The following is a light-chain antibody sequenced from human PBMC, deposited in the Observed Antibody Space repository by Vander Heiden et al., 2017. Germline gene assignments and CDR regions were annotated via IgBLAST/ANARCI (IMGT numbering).Light chain of an antibody. CDR3: MQALQTPYT. Sequence: DIVVTQSPLSLPVTPGEPASISCRSSQSLLHRNGYNYFHWFLQKPGQSPQLLIYWGSNRASGVPDRFSGSGSGRYFTLQISRVEAEDVGVYYCMQALQTPYTFGQGTKRVSK. J-gene: IGKJ2*01. V-gene: IGKV2-28*01. CDR1: QSLLHRNGYNY. CDR2: WGS.